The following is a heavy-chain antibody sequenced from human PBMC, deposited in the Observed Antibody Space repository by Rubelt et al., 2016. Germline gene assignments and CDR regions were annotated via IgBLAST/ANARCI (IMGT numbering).Heavy chain of an antibody. Sequence: QVQLQQWGAGLLKPSETLSLTCAVHGGSFSGYYWSWIRQPPGKGLEWIGEINHSGSTNYNPSLKSRVTIAVDTSKNQFSRKLSSVTAADTAVYYCARDSTPTRFDYWGQGTLVTVSS. CDR1: GGSFSGYY. D-gene: IGHD6-13*01. J-gene: IGHJ4*02. V-gene: IGHV4-34*01. CDR3: ARDSTPTRFDY. CDR2: INHSGST.